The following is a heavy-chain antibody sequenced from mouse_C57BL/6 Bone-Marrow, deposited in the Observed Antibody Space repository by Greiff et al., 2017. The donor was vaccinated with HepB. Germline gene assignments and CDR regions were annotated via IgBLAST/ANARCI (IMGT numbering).Heavy chain of an antibody. J-gene: IGHJ2*01. V-gene: IGHV1-15*01. CDR2: IDPETGGT. CDR3: TTITTVVAGGDY. CDR1: GYTFTDYE. D-gene: IGHD1-1*01. Sequence: VQLQESGAELVRPGASVTLSCKASGYTFTDYEMHWVKQTPVHGLEWIGAIDPETGGTAYNQKFKGKAILTADKSSSTAYMELRSLTSEDSAVYYCTTITTVVAGGDYWGQGTTLTVSS.